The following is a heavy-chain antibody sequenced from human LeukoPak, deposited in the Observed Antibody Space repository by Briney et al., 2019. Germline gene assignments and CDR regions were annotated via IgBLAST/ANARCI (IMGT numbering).Heavy chain of an antibody. V-gene: IGHV1-18*01. CDR3: ARAGGSGSYSRNWFDP. Sequence: ASVKVSCKASGYTFTSYGISWVRQAPGQGLEWMGWISAYNGNTNYAQKLQGRVTMTTDTSTSTAYMELRSLRSDDTAVYYCARAGGSGSYSRNWFDPWVQGNLVTVSS. J-gene: IGHJ5*02. CDR2: ISAYNGNT. D-gene: IGHD3-10*01. CDR1: GYTFTSYG.